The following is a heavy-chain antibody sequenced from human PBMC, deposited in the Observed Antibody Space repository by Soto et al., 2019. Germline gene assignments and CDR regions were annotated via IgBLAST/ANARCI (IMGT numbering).Heavy chain of an antibody. J-gene: IGHJ4*02. Sequence: PGGSLRLSCAASGFTFSSYWMHWVRQAPGEGLVWVSYIKPDGSRTKDADSVKGRFTISRDNARNTLYLRMNSLRAEDTAVYYCARDNNWSYDSWGWGTLVTVSS. CDR1: GFTFSSYW. CDR3: ARDNNWSYDS. CDR2: IKPDGSRT. V-gene: IGHV3-74*03. D-gene: IGHD1-1*01.